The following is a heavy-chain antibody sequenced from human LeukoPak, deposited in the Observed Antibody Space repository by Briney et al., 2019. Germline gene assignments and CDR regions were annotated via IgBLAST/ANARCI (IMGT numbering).Heavy chain of an antibody. J-gene: IGHJ4*02. D-gene: IGHD3-22*01. Sequence: PGGSLRLSCAASGFTFSSYAMHWVRQAPGKGLEWVAVISYDGSNKYYADSVKGRFTISRDNSKNTLYLQMNSLRAEDTAVYYCARDQSHYYDSSAAFGFDYWGQGTLVTVSS. V-gene: IGHV3-30*04. CDR1: GFTFSSYA. CDR3: ARDQSHYYDSSAAFGFDY. CDR2: ISYDGSNK.